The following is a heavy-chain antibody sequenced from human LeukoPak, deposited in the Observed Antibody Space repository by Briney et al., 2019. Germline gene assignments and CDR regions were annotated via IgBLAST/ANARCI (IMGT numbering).Heavy chain of an antibody. Sequence: GASVKVSCKASGFTFTGYYIHWVRQAPGQGLEWMGWINPNNGDTNYAQKFQGRVTMTRDTSISTAYMELSRLRSDDTAVYYCASGKLHDYGDYVFDYWGQGTLVTVSS. V-gene: IGHV1-2*02. J-gene: IGHJ4*02. D-gene: IGHD4-17*01. CDR2: INPNNGDT. CDR1: GFTFTGYY. CDR3: ASGKLHDYGDYVFDY.